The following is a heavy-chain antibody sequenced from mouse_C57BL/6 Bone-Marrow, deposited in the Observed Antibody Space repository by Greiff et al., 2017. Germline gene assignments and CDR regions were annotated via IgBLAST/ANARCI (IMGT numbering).Heavy chain of an antibody. CDR1: GYTFTSYW. CDR3: AREGGYDYDVTWFAY. V-gene: IGHV1-69*01. Sequence: VQLQQPGAELVMPGASVKLSCKASGYTFTSYWMHWVKQRPGQGLEWIGAIDPSDSYTNYNQKFKGKFTLTVDKSSSTVYMQLSRLTSEDSAVYYCAREGGYDYDVTWFAYWGQGTLVTVSA. CDR2: IDPSDSYT. D-gene: IGHD2-4*01. J-gene: IGHJ3*01.